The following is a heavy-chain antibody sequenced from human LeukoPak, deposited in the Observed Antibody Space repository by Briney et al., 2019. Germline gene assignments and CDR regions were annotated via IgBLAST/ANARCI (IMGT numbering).Heavy chain of an antibody. J-gene: IGHJ4*02. CDR1: GFTFSSCA. Sequence: GGSLRLSCAASGFTFSSCAMSGVRQAPGKGLGWVSTIIDSGNSIYSADSAGGRFTITRDNSTNTLYPQMNSLRAGDTAVYYCAKDPIFSGSYGVFDYWGLGTLVTVSS. D-gene: IGHD1-26*01. CDR2: IIDSGNSI. CDR3: AKDPIFSGSYGVFDY. V-gene: IGHV3-23*01.